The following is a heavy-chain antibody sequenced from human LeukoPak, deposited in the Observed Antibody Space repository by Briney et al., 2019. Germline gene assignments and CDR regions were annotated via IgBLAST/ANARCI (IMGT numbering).Heavy chain of an antibody. CDR2: IYYSGST. CDR1: GGSISGYY. J-gene: IGHJ5*02. V-gene: IGHV4-59*01. Sequence: SETLSLTCTFSGGSISGYYWSWIRQPPGKGLEWIGYIYYSGSTNYNPSLKSRVTISVDTSKNQFSLKLSSVTAADTAVYYCARGGSYSFNWFDPWGQGTLVTVSS. CDR3: ARGGSYSFNWFDP. D-gene: IGHD4-11*01.